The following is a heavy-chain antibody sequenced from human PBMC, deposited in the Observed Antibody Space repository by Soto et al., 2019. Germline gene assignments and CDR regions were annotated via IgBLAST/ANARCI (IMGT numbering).Heavy chain of an antibody. J-gene: IGHJ6*02. CDR1: GYTFTSYD. CDR2: MNPSSGNT. CDR3: ARPSRLSMVRGVSLLLHYYYGMDV. Sequence: ASVKASCKASGYTFTSYDINWVRQATGQGLEWMGWMNPSSGNTGYAQKFQGRATMTRNTSISTAYMELSSLRSEDTAVYYCARPSRLSMVRGVSLLLHYYYGMDVWGQGTTVTVSS. D-gene: IGHD3-10*01. V-gene: IGHV1-8*01.